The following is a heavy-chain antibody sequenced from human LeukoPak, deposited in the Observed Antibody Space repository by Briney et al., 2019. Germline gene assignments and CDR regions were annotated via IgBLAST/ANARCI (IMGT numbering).Heavy chain of an antibody. CDR1: VFTFSSYE. J-gene: IGHJ4*02. CDR3: ARGDRRFEY. CDR2: ISSSGSTI. D-gene: IGHD2-21*01. V-gene: IGHV3-48*03. Sequence: GGSLRLSCAASVFTFSSYEMNWVPQAPGKGLEWVSYISSSGSTIYYADSVKGRFTISRDNAKDSLYLQMNSLRAEDTAVYYCARGDRRFEYWGQGALVTVSS.